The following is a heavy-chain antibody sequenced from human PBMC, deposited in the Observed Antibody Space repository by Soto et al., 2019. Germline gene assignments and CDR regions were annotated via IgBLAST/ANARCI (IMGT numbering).Heavy chain of an antibody. D-gene: IGHD2-2*01. Sequence: GGSLRLSCAASGFTFSSYAMSWVRQAPGKGLEWVSAISGSGGSTYYADSVKGRFTISRDNSKNTLHLQMNSLRAEDTAVYYCAKEGMGSSTNYYYYYMDVWGKGTTVTVSS. J-gene: IGHJ6*03. CDR3: AKEGMGSSTNYYYYYMDV. V-gene: IGHV3-23*01. CDR2: ISGSGGST. CDR1: GFTFSSYA.